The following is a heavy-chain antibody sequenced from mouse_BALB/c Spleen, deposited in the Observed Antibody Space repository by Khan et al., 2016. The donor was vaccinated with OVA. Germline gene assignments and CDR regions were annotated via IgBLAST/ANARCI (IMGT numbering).Heavy chain of an antibody. Sequence: EVQLVETGGGLVQPGGSRKLSCAASGFTFSRFGMHWVRQAPEKGLEWVAYISSGSSSIYYADTVKGRFTISRDNPMNTLFLQMTSLRSEDTAMYYCARDSNFDYWGQGTTLTVSS. CDR1: GFTFSRFG. CDR3: ARDSNFDY. CDR2: ISSGSSSI. J-gene: IGHJ2*01. V-gene: IGHV5-17*02.